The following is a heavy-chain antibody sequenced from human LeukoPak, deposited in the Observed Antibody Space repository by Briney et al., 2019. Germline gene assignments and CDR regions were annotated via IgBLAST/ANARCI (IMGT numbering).Heavy chain of an antibody. J-gene: IGHJ4*02. Sequence: GGSLRLSCAASGFTFSSYAMSWVRQAPGKGLEWVSAISGSGGSTYYADSVEGRFTISRDNSKNTLYLQMNSLRAEDTAVYYCAKNGWLLLSGYFDYWGQGTLVTVSS. CDR3: AKNGWLLLSGYFDY. CDR2: ISGSGGST. CDR1: GFTFSSYA. V-gene: IGHV3-23*01. D-gene: IGHD3-22*01.